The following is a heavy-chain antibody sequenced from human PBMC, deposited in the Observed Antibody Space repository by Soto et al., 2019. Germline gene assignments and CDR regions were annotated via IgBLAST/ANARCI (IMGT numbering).Heavy chain of an antibody. D-gene: IGHD3-22*01. CDR1: GYTFTAYG. CDR2: IGTYNGNT. Sequence: QVQLVQSGAEVKKPGASVKVSCKASGYTFTAYGISWVRQAPGRGLEWMGGIGTYNGNTNYAQKVQGRVTMTTDTSTSTAHMELRSLRADDTAVYYCGKNKYDSSGGFASWGQGTLVTVSS. J-gene: IGHJ4*02. CDR3: GKNKYDSSGGFAS. V-gene: IGHV1-18*01.